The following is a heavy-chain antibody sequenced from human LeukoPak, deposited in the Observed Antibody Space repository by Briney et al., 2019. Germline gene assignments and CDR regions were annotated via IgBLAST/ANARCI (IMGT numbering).Heavy chain of an antibody. V-gene: IGHV3-23*01. CDR1: GFTFSVYA. J-gene: IGHJ4*02. Sequence: PGGSLRLSCAASGFTFSVYAISWVRQAPGKGLEWVSAISGSGGNTYYADSVKGRFTISRDNSKNTLSLQMNSLRAEDTAVYYWARDGGNSWDYWGQGTLVTVSS. CDR2: ISGSGGNT. D-gene: IGHD6-13*01. CDR3: ARDGGNSWDY.